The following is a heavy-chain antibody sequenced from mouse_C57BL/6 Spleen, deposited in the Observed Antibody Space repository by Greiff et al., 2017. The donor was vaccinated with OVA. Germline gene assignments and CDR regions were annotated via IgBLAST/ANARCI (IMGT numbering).Heavy chain of an antibody. V-gene: IGHV5-4*01. CDR2: ISDGGSYT. Sequence: EVKVVESGGGLVKPGGSLKLSCAASGFTFSSYAMSWVRQTPEKRLEWVATISDGGSYTYYPDNVKGRFTISRDNAKNNLYLQMSHLKSEDTAMYYCARDRDYYGSSPSFDYWGQGTTLTVSS. CDR3: ARDRDYYGSSPSFDY. CDR1: GFTFSSYA. J-gene: IGHJ2*01. D-gene: IGHD1-1*01.